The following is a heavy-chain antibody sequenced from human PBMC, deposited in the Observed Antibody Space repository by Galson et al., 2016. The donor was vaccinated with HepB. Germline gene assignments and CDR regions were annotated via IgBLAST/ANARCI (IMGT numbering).Heavy chain of an antibody. CDR3: ARGLPGFYFSS. J-gene: IGHJ4*02. D-gene: IGHD2-15*01. Sequence: CAISGDSVPSDSDAWNWIRQSPSRGLEWLGRTFYRSKWYIEYAPSLRSRLSISPDTSKNQFSLQLNSVTPEDTAVYYCARGLPGFYFSSWGQGTLVTIPS. V-gene: IGHV6-1*01. CDR2: TFYRSKWYI. CDR1: GDSVPSDSDA.